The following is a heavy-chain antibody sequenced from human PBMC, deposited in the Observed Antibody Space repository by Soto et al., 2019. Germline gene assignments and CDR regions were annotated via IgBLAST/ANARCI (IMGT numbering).Heavy chain of an antibody. CDR3: ARDPSAIQLGSGMDV. V-gene: IGHV4-30-2*01. CDR2: IYHSGST. Sequence: SETLSLTCAVSGGSISSGGYSWSWIRQPPGKGLEWIGYIYHSGSTYYNPSLKSRVTISVDRSKNQFSLKLSSVTAADTAVYYCARDPSAIQLGSGMDVWGQGTTVTV. J-gene: IGHJ6*02. CDR1: GGSISSGGYS. D-gene: IGHD5-18*01.